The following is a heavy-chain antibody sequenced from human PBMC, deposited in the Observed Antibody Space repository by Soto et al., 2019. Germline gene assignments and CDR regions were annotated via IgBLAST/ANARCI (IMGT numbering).Heavy chain of an antibody. CDR1: GFTFNNYG. J-gene: IGHJ4*02. Sequence: EVQLLESGGGLVQPGGSLRLSCVASGFTFNNYGMTWVRQAPGKGLEWVSGTTVSGGETYYADSVKGRFTISRDNAKSTLLRQMNSLRAEDTAGYYCGKGGTGDVGDHWGQGTLVTVSS. D-gene: IGHD1-26*01. CDR2: TTVSGGET. V-gene: IGHV3-23*01. CDR3: GKGGTGDVGDH.